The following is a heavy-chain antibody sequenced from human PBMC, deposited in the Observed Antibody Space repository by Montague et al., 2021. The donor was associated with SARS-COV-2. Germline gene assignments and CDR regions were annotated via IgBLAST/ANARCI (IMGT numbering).Heavy chain of an antibody. D-gene: IGHD3-22*01. Sequence: QSGSEVKKPGESLKISCNGSGYSFTKYWIGWVRQMPGKGLEWMGXIYPGDSDSRYSPSFQGQVTISADKSISTAYLQWSSLKASDTATYYCARRGFDTSGYYSYFDYWGQGTLVTVSS. CDR2: IYPGDSDS. J-gene: IGHJ4*02. V-gene: IGHV5-51*01. CDR1: GYSFTKYW. CDR3: ARRGFDTSGYYSYFDY.